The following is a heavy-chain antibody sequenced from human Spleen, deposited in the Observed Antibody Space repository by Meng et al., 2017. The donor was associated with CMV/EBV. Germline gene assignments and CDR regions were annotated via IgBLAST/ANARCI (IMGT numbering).Heavy chain of an antibody. CDR2: INPNSGGT. CDR1: GYTFTGYY. CDR3: ARDSSWPDLYFDL. V-gene: IGHV1-2*02. D-gene: IGHD6-13*01. Sequence: QGQLVPSGAEFKKPGASVKVSCKASGYTFTGYYMHWVRQAPGQGLEWMGWINPNSGGTNYAQKFQGRVTMTRDTSISTAYMELSRLRSDDTAVYYCARDSSWPDLYFDLWGRGTLVTVSS. J-gene: IGHJ2*01.